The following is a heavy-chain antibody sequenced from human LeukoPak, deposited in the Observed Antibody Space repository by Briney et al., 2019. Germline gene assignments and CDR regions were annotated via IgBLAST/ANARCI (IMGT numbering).Heavy chain of an antibody. Sequence: PSETLSLTCTVSGGSISSSSYYWGWIRQPPGKGLEWIGSICYSGSTYYNPSLKSRVTISVDTSKNQFSLKLSSVTAADTAVYYCARGCEKRRVRGVTHFDYWGQGTLVTVSS. V-gene: IGHV4-39*07. D-gene: IGHD3-10*01. CDR1: GGSISSSSYY. J-gene: IGHJ4*02. CDR2: ICYSGST. CDR3: ARGCEKRRVRGVTHFDY.